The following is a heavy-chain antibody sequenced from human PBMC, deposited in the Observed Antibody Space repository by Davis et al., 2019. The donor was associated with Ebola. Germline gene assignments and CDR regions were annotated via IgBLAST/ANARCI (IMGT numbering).Heavy chain of an antibody. J-gene: IGHJ4*02. D-gene: IGHD6-19*01. V-gene: IGHV3-30*04. CDR3: AKDLGLAVAGLVDY. CDR2: ISYDGSNK. Sequence: GGSLRLSCAASGFTFSSYAMHWVRQAPGKGLEWVAVISYDGSNKYYADSVKGRFTISRDNSKNTLYLQMNSLRAEDTAVYYCAKDLGLAVAGLVDYWGQGTLVTVSS. CDR1: GFTFSSYA.